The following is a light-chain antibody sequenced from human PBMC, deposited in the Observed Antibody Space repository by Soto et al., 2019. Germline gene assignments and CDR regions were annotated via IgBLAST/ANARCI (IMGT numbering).Light chain of an antibody. CDR1: SSDVGTYNY. J-gene: IGLJ2*01. CDR3: SSYAGSNTFVV. CDR2: EVS. Sequence: QSALTQPPSASGSPGQSVTISCTGTSSDVGTYNYVSWYQHPPGKAPKLMIYEVSKRPSGVPDRFSGSKSGNTASLTVSGLQAEDEADYYCSSYAGSNTFVVFGGGTKLTVL. V-gene: IGLV2-8*01.